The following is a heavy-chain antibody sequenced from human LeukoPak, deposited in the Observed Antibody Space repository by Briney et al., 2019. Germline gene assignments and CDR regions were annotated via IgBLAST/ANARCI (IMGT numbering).Heavy chain of an antibody. CDR2: ISGTPIST. D-gene: IGHD3-16*01. Sequence: RGSLRLSCAASGFTFTNYGMTWVRQAPGKGLEWVSTISGTPISTFYADSVKGRFSISRDNSKNTLYLQMNTLRADDTALYYCARRGSYLDYWGQGVLVTVSS. V-gene: IGHV3-23*01. CDR1: GFTFTNYG. CDR3: ARRGSYLDY. J-gene: IGHJ4*02.